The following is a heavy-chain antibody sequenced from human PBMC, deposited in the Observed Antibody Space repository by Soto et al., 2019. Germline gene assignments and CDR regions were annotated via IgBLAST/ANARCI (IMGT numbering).Heavy chain of an antibody. CDR3: ERHISEGTNGYYYDSSGYPDY. D-gene: IGHD3-22*01. V-gene: IGHV4-39*01. Sequence: KASETLSLTCTVSGGSISSSSYYWGWIRQPPGKGLEWIGSIYYSGSTYYNPSLKSRVTISVDTSKNQFSLKLSSVTAADTAVYYCERHISEGTNGYYYDSSGYPDYWGQGTLVTVSS. CDR1: GGSISSSSYY. J-gene: IGHJ4*02. CDR2: IYYSGST.